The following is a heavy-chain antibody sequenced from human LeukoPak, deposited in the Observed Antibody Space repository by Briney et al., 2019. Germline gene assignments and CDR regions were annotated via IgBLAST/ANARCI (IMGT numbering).Heavy chain of an antibody. V-gene: IGHV4-39*02. J-gene: IGHJ3*02. CDR3: ARRHYYGSRGAFDI. CDR1: GDSISSGDYY. Sequence: SETLSLTCTVSGDSISSGDYYWSWIRQPAGKGLEWIGSIYYSGSTYYNPSLKSRVTISVDTSKNHFSLKLSSVTAADTAVYYCARRHYYGSRGAFDIWGQGTMVTVSS. D-gene: IGHD3-22*01. CDR2: IYYSGST.